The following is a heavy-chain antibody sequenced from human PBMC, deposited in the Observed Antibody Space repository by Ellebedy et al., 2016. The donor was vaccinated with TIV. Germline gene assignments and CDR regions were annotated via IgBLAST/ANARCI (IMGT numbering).Heavy chain of an antibody. D-gene: IGHD4-17*01. Sequence: SETLSLTCTVSGGSISTYYWSWIRQPPGKGLEWIGYIYYSGSPNYNPSLKSRVTISIDTSKKQFSLRLNSLTAADTAVYYCARLPNYGDNWFDPWGQGTLVTVSS. CDR1: GGSISTYY. V-gene: IGHV4-59*08. CDR2: IYYSGSP. CDR3: ARLPNYGDNWFDP. J-gene: IGHJ5*02.